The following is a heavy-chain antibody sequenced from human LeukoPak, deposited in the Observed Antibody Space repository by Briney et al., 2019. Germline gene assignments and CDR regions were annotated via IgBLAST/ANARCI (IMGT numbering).Heavy chain of an antibody. CDR1: GDSVSSNGVA. D-gene: IGHD1-14*01. Sequence: QTLSLTCAISGDSVSSNGVAWNWIRQSPSRGLEWLGRTYYESKWSNDYALSVRSRITINPDTSKNQFSLQLNSLTPEDTAVYYCARGRNSAFDYWGQGTLVTVAS. CDR2: TYYESKWSN. J-gene: IGHJ4*02. V-gene: IGHV6-1*01. CDR3: ARGRNSAFDY.